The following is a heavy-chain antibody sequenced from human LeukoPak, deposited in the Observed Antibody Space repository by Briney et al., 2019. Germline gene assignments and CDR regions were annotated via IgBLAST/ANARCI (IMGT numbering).Heavy chain of an antibody. CDR3: ARNDCSSTSCQLGDAFDI. Sequence: SETLSLTCTVSGGSISSGGYYWRWIRQPPGKGLEWIGYIYYGVSTYYNPSLKSRVTISVDTSKNQFSLKLSSVTAADTAVYYCARNDCSSTSCQLGDAFDIWGQGTMVTVSS. V-gene: IGHV4-30-4*08. D-gene: IGHD2-2*01. CDR2: IYYGVST. CDR1: GGSISSGGYY. J-gene: IGHJ3*02.